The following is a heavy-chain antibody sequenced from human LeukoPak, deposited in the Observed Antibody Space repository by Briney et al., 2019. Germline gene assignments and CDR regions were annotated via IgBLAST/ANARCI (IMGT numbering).Heavy chain of an antibody. CDR3: ARERHLPHFTVATTRYFDY. Sequence: SETLSLTCTVSGGSISSYYWSWIRQPPGKGLEWIGYIYYSGSTNYNPSLKSRVTISVDTSKHQFSLKLSSVTAADTAVYYCARERHLPHFTVATTRYFDYWGQGTLVTVSS. CDR2: IYYSGST. CDR1: GGSISSYY. J-gene: IGHJ4*02. V-gene: IGHV4-59*01. D-gene: IGHD5-12*01.